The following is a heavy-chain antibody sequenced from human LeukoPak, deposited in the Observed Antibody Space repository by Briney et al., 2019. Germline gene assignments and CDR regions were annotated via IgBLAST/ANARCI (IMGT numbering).Heavy chain of an antibody. V-gene: IGHV4-4*07. J-gene: IGHJ6*02. CDR3: ARSVGYCSNTSCYGRNYYYYYGMDV. Sequence: SETLSLTCTVSGGSISSYYWSWIRQAAGKGLEWIGRIYSSGTTNYNPSLKSRVTMSVDTSKNQFSLRLSSVTAADTAVYYCARSVGYCSNTSCYGRNYYYYYGMDVWGQGTTVTVSS. CDR1: GGSISSYY. D-gene: IGHD2-2*01. CDR2: IYSSGTT.